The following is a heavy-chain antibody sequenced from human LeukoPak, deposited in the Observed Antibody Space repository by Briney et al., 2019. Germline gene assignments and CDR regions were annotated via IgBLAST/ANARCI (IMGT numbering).Heavy chain of an antibody. J-gene: IGHJ4*02. CDR1: GFTVSSNY. CDR2: ISSSSSYT. D-gene: IGHD3-22*01. V-gene: IGHV3-11*05. Sequence: GGSLRLSCAASGFTVSSNYMSWIRQAPGKGLEWVSYISSSSSYTNYADSVKGRFTISRDNAKNSLYLQMNSLRAEDTAVYYCARDLHYDSSGYYPYYFDYWGQGTLVTVSS. CDR3: ARDLHYDSSGYYPYYFDY.